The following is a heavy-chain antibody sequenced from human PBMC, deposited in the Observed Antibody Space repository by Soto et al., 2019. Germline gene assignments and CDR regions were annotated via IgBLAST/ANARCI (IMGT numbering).Heavy chain of an antibody. CDR3: AKQISGWSYYFDY. J-gene: IGHJ4*02. V-gene: IGHV3-30-3*02. Sequence: QVQLVESGGGVVQPGRSLRLSCAASGFTFSTNAMHWVRQAPGKGLEWVAVISYDGGTKYYADSVKGRFTISRDNAKNTLYLQMNSLRAEDTAVYYCAKQISGWSYYFDYWGQGTLVTVSS. D-gene: IGHD6-19*01. CDR2: ISYDGGTK. CDR1: GFTFSTNA.